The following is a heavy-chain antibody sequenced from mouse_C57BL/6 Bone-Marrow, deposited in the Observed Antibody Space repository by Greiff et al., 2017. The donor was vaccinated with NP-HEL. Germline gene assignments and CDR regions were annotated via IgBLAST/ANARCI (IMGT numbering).Heavy chain of an antibody. V-gene: IGHV5-17*01. CDR1: GFTLSDYG. J-gene: IGHJ3*01. Sequence: EVQLVESGGGLVKPGGSLKLSCAASGFTLSDYGMHWVRQAPEKGLEWVAYISSGSSTIYYADTVKGRFTISRDNAKNTLFLQMTSLRSEDTAMYYCARSPYYDYDGFAYWGQGTLVTVSA. D-gene: IGHD2-4*01. CDR3: ARSPYYDYDGFAY. CDR2: ISSGSSTI.